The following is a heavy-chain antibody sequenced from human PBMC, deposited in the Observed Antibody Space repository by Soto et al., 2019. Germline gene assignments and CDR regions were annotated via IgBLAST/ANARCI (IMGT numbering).Heavy chain of an antibody. CDR2: VNPNSGET. CDR3: ARVAVAARPRWYNCFDP. CDR1: GYTFTDYD. V-gene: IGHV1-8*01. Sequence: QEQLVQSGADVKKPGASVKVSCKTSGYTFTDYDINWVRQSTGQGLEWIGWVNPNSGETGYAEKFQGRVTMTRSASLSTAYLELSSLRSEDTAVYYCARVAVAARPRWYNCFDPWGQGTLVTVSS. J-gene: IGHJ5*02. D-gene: IGHD2-15*01.